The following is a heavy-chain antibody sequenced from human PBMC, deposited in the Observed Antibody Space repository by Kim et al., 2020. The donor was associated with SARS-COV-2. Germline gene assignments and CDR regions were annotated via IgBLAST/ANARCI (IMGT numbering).Heavy chain of an antibody. D-gene: IGHD2-2*01. V-gene: IGHV3-23*01. CDR1: GFTFSSYA. J-gene: IGHJ5*02. Sequence: GGSLRLSCAASGFTFSSYAMSWVRQAPGKGLEWVSAISGSGGSTYYADSVKGRFTISRDNSKNTLYLQMNSLRAEDTAVYYCAKDLPLVPQPKMYNWFDPWGQGTLVTVSS. CDR2: ISGSGGST. CDR3: AKDLPLVPQPKMYNWFDP.